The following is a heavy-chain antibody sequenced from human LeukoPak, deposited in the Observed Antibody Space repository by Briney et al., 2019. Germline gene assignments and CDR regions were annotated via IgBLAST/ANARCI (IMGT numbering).Heavy chain of an antibody. CDR3: ARSGGELLEGGDY. CDR1: GFTFSSYE. D-gene: IGHD1-26*01. CDR2: ISSSGSTI. V-gene: IGHV3-48*03. J-gene: IGHJ4*02. Sequence: GGSLRLSCAASGFTFSSYEMNWVRQAPGKGLEWVSYISSSGSTIYYADSVKGRFTISRDNAKNSLYLQMNGLRAEDTAVYYCARSGGELLEGGDYWGQGTLVTVSS.